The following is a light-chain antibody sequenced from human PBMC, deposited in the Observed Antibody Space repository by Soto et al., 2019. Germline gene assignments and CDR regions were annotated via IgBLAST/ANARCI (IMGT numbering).Light chain of an antibody. V-gene: IGKV3-20*01. CDR3: QQYGGSPIT. CDR2: GAS. J-gene: IGKJ5*01. CDR1: QSVSRR. Sequence: EVVLTQSPGTLSLSPGGRATLSCRASQSVSRRLAWYQQRPGQSPGLLISGASMRASGVPVRFIGSGSGTDFTLTITRLEPEDFAVYYCQQYGGSPITFGLGTRLEIK.